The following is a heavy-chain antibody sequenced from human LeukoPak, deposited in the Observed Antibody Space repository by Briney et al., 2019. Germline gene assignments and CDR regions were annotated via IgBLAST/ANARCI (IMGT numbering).Heavy chain of an antibody. CDR2: IYYSGST. CDR3: AGRIVGAQFDY. CDR1: GGSISSYY. V-gene: IGHV4-59*08. D-gene: IGHD1-26*01. Sequence: SETLSLTCTVSGGSISSYYWSWIRQPPGKGLEWIGYIYYSGSTNYNPSLKSRVTISVDTSKNQFSLKLSSVTAADTAVYYCAGRIVGAQFDYWGQGTLVTVSS. J-gene: IGHJ4*02.